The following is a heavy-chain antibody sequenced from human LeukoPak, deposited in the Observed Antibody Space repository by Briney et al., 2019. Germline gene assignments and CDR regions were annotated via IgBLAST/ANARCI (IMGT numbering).Heavy chain of an antibody. CDR1: GGSISSYY. CDR2: ISYSGST. Sequence: SETLSLTCTVSGGSISSYYWSWIRQPPGKGLEWIGYISYSGSTNYNPSLKSRVTISIDTSKNQFSLKLRSVTAADPAIYYCARQGYDILTGYIDAFDIWGQGTMVTVSS. D-gene: IGHD3-9*01. CDR3: ARQGYDILTGYIDAFDI. V-gene: IGHV4-59*08. J-gene: IGHJ3*02.